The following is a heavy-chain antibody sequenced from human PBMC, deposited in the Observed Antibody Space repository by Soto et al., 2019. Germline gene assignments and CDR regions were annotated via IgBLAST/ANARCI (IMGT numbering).Heavy chain of an antibody. D-gene: IGHD2-15*01. V-gene: IGHV5-10-1*01. CDR1: GYSFTSYW. J-gene: IGHJ4*02. CDR2: IDPSDSYA. CDR3: ARRGDXSEY. Sequence: PGESLKISCKGSGYSFTSYWINWVRQMPGKGLEWMGSIDPSDSYANYSPSFQGHVTISADKSINTAYLQWSSLKASDTAMYYCARRGDXSEYWGQGTLVTVSS.